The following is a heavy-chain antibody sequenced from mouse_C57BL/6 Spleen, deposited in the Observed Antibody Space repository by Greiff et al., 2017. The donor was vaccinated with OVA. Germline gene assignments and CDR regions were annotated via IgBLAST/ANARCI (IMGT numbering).Heavy chain of an antibody. V-gene: IGHV5-17*01. J-gene: IGHJ4*01. CDR3: AKNYDGYYADYYAMDY. CDR2: ISSGSSTI. Sequence: EVQLVESGGGLVKPGGSLKLSCAASGFTFSDYGMHWVRQAPEKGLEWVAYISSGSSTIYYADTVKGRFTISRDNAKNTLFLQMTSLRSEDTAMYYCAKNYDGYYADYYAMDYWGQGTSVTVSS. D-gene: IGHD2-3*01. CDR1: GFTFSDYG.